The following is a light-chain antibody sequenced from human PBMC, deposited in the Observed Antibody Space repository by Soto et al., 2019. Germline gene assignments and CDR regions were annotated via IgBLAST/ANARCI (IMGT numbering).Light chain of an antibody. Sequence: EIVLTQSPATLSLCPGERATLSCRASQSVSSYLAWYQQKPGQAPRLLIYDASNRATGIPARFSGSGSGTDFTLTISSLEPEDFAVYYCQHRSNWPLTFGGGTKVEIK. CDR2: DAS. CDR3: QHRSNWPLT. V-gene: IGKV3-11*01. J-gene: IGKJ4*01. CDR1: QSVSSY.